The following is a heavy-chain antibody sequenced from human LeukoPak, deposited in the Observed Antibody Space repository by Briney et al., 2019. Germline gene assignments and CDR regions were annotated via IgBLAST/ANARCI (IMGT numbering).Heavy chain of an antibody. CDR3: ASSVVPAAVLDY. CDR2: ISSSSSYI. D-gene: IGHD2-2*01. Sequence: GGSLRLSCAASGFTFSSYSMNWVRQAPGKGLEWVSSISSSSSYIYYADSVKGRFTISRDNAKNSLYLQMNSLRAVDTAVYYCASSVVPAAVLDYWGQGTLVTVPS. V-gene: IGHV3-21*01. J-gene: IGHJ4*02. CDR1: GFTFSSYS.